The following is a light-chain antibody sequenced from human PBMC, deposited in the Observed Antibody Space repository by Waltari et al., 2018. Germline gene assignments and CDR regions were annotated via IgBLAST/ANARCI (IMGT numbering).Light chain of an antibody. V-gene: IGLV3-19*01. CDR3: NSRDSGSSPVRK. J-gene: IGLJ3*02. CDR2: GKN. CDR1: SPRNYY. Sequence: SSELTQDPAVSVALGQTVRITCHGDSPRNYYASWYQQKRGQAPILVLYGKNNRPSGIPDRFSGSSSGNTSSLTITGAQAEDEADDYCNSRDSGSSPVRKFGGGTKLTV.